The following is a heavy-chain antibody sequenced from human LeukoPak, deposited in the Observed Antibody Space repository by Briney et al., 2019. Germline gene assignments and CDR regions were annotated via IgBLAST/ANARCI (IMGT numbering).Heavy chain of an antibody. CDR2: VFDSERT. D-gene: IGHD3-22*01. CDR3: ARSSATYYYDSSGYYFIPPFDY. Sequence: PSETLSLTCTVSGGSISTHYWSWIRQPPGKGLEWIGYVFDSERTKDNPSLKSRATLSADTSKNQFSLRLTSVTAADTAVYYCARSSATYYYDSSGYYFIPPFDYWGQGTLVTVSS. V-gene: IGHV4-59*11. J-gene: IGHJ4*02. CDR1: GGSISTHY.